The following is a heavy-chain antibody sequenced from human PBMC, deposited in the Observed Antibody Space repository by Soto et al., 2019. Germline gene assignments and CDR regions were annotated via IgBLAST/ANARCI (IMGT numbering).Heavy chain of an antibody. CDR3: ARDIVVVPAAPSGWFDP. J-gene: IGHJ5*02. CDR2: ISPSGGST. CDR1: GKKYTSCY. D-gene: IGHD2-2*01. V-gene: IGHV1-46*01. Sequence: AAVRVSGRASGKKYTSCYMHWVRQAPGQGLEWMGIISPSGGSTSYAQKFQGRVTMTRDTSTSTVYMELSSLRSEDTAVYYCARDIVVVPAAPSGWFDPWGQGTLVTVSS.